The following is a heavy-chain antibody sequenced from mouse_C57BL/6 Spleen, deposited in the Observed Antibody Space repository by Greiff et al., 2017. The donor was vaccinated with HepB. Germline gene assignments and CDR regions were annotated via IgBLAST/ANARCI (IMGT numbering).Heavy chain of an antibody. D-gene: IGHD4-1*01. V-gene: IGHV2-5*01. J-gene: IGHJ1*03. CDR1: GFSLTSYG. CDR2: IWRGGST. Sequence: VQGVESGPGLVQPSQSLSITCTVSGFSLTSYGVHWVRQSPGKGLEWLGVIWRGGSTDYNAAFMSRLSITKDNSKSQVFFKMNSLQADDTAIYYCAKNDWDDGSWYFDVWGTGTTVTVSS. CDR3: AKNDWDDGSWYFDV.